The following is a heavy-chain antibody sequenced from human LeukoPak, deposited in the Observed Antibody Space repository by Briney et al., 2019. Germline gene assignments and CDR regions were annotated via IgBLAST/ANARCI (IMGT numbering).Heavy chain of an antibody. Sequence: HPGGSLRLSCAASGFTFSSYAMHWVRQAPGKGLQWVAVISYDGSYKYYADSVKGQYTISRDNSKNTLYLQVNSLRPEDTAVYYCARDAYPGSRQYPGGGVFDYWGQGTLVTVSS. CDR3: ARDAYPGSRQYPGGGVFDY. CDR1: GFTFSSYA. CDR2: ISYDGSYK. D-gene: IGHD2-21*01. V-gene: IGHV3-30*04. J-gene: IGHJ4*02.